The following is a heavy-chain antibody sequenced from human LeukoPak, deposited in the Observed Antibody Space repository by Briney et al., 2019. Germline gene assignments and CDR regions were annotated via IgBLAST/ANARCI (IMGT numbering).Heavy chain of an antibody. V-gene: IGHV3-53*01. Sequence: GGSLRLSCAASGFTVSSNYMNWVRRAPGKGLEWVSVIYSGGSAYYADSVKGRFTISRDDSKNTLYLQMKSLRVEDTAVYYCAREVRQQLGFDYWGRGTLVTVSS. CDR2: IYSGGSA. J-gene: IGHJ4*02. CDR1: GFTVSSNY. CDR3: AREVRQQLGFDY. D-gene: IGHD6-13*01.